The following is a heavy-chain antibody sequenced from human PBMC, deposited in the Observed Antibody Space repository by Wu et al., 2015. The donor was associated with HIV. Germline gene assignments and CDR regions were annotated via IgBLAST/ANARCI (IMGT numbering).Heavy chain of an antibody. D-gene: IGHD2-8*01. CDR3: AVAGLMGALNY. CDR1: GGTFDSYG. CDR2: FDPEDGEV. Sequence: QVQVVQSGAEMKKPGSSMKVSCKASGGTFDSYGINWVRQAPGKGLEWVGLFDPEDGEVKFAETFQDRLTLSADTSVDTAFLELNSLTSEDTAIYYCAVAGLMGALNYWGQGTLVTVSA. V-gene: IGHV1-69*04. J-gene: IGHJ4*02.